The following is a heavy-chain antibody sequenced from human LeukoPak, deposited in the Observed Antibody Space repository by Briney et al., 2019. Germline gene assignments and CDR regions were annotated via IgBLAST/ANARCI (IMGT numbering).Heavy chain of an antibody. V-gene: IGHV4-39*01. CDR3: ARHVGRAGDEPYFDY. D-gene: IGHD4-17*01. Sequence: SETLSLTCTVSGGSISSRRYYWGWIRHPPGQGLEWIGSIYNSGIMYYDPSLKSRVTISVDTSKNQFSLNLISVTAADTAVYYCARHVGRAGDEPYFDYWGQGALVTVSS. CDR1: GGSISSRRYY. CDR2: IYNSGIM. J-gene: IGHJ4*02.